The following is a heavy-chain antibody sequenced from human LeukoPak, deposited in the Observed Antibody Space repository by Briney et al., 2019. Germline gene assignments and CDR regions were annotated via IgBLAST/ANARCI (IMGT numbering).Heavy chain of an antibody. D-gene: IGHD2-2*01. CDR2: ISGRDGST. Sequence: GGSLRLSCAASGFTFNTYAMTWVRQAPGKGLEWVSAISGRDGSTYYADSVKGRFTISRDNSKNTLYLQMNSLRAEDTAVYYCAKSPDIVVVPAATTYYFDYWGQGTLVTVSS. J-gene: IGHJ4*02. CDR1: GFTFNTYA. V-gene: IGHV3-23*01. CDR3: AKSPDIVVVPAATTYYFDY.